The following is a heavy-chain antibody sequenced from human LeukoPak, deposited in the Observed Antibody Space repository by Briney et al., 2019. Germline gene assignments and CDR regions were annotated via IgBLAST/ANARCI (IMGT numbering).Heavy chain of an antibody. CDR1: GYSFSSYY. Sequence: ASVKVSCKASGYSFSSYYMHWVRQAPGQGLEWMGIINPSGGSTTYAQKFRDRVTMTRDTSTTTVYMELSSLKSEDTAVYYCARWTGTTGLDYWGQGTLVTVSP. CDR2: INPSGGST. CDR3: ARWTGTTGLDY. D-gene: IGHD1-1*01. V-gene: IGHV1-46*01. J-gene: IGHJ4*02.